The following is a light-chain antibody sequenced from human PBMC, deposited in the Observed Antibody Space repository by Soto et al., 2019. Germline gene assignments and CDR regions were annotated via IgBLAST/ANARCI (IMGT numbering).Light chain of an antibody. V-gene: IGKV3D-15*01. CDR3: LQYDDWPFT. CDR1: QSVRTK. CDR2: EAS. J-gene: IGKJ3*01. Sequence: EIVMTQSPGTLSVSPGERATLSCRASQSVRTKLAGYQQKPGQAPRVLIYEASTRATSIPASFSGSGSGTEILITISRLQSEDVAVYYWLQYDDWPFTFGPGTTVDIK.